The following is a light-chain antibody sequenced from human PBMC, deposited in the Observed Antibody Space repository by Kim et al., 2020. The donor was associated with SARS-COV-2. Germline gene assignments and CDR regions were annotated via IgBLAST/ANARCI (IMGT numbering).Light chain of an antibody. V-gene: IGLV10-54*01. Sequence: QAGLTQPPSVSKGLRQTATLTCTGNSNDVGYQGAAWLQQHPGHPPKLVSYRNNNRPSGISDRFSASRSGSAASLTISGLQPEDEADYYCSAWDKSLRVWVIGGGTQLTVL. CDR2: RNN. CDR1: SNDVGYQG. CDR3: SAWDKSLRVWV. J-gene: IGLJ3*02.